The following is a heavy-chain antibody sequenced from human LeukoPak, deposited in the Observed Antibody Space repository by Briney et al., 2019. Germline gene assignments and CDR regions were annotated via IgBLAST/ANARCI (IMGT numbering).Heavy chain of an antibody. D-gene: IGHD1-1*01. CDR3: ARQEGRRRTDY. Sequence: SETLSLTCAVYGGSFSGYYWSWIRQPADKGLEWIGRLYFSGTTNYNPSLKSRVTISVDTSKNQFSLKLSSVTAADTAVYYCARQEGRRRTDYWSQGTLVTVSS. CDR2: LYFSGTT. J-gene: IGHJ4*02. V-gene: IGHV4-59*10. CDR1: GGSFSGYY.